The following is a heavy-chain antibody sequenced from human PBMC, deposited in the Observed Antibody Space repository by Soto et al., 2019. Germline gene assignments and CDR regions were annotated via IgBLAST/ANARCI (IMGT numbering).Heavy chain of an antibody. Sequence: EVQLVESGGGLVQPGGSLRLSCAASGFTVSTHYMTWVRQAPGKGLEWVSVMFYGGSTYYADSVKGRFTISRDDSTNTLYLQMNSLRAEDTAVYYCATTGMGVTLYYYYHGMDVWGQGTTVTVSS. V-gene: IGHV3-66*01. CDR3: ATTGMGVTLYYYYHGMDV. CDR2: MFYGGST. J-gene: IGHJ6*02. CDR1: GFTVSTHY. D-gene: IGHD1-26*01.